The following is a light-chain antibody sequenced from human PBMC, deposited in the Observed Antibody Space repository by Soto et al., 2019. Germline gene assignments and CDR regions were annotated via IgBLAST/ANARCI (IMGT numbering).Light chain of an antibody. CDR1: QSVASTY. J-gene: IGKJ4*01. V-gene: IGKV3-20*01. CDR3: QQFDSSLT. Sequence: EIVLTQSPGTLSLSPGERATLSCRAAQSVASTYLAWYQQKPGQAPRLLIYGASRRATGIPDRLSGSRSGTDFTLTITRLEPEDFAVYYCQQFDSSLTFGGGTKVDIK. CDR2: GAS.